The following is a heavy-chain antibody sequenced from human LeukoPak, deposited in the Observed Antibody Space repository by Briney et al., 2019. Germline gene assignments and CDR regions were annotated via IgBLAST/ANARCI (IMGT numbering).Heavy chain of an antibody. V-gene: IGHV3-23*01. CDR3: AKDSPYCSGRSCYADFDY. CDR1: GFTFSSYW. Sequence: PGGSLRLSCAASGFTFSSYWMSWVRQAPGKGLEWVSASSGSGDSTYYVDSVKGRFTISRDNSKNTLYLQMNSLRAEDTAVYYCAKDSPYCSGRSCYADFDYWGQGTLVTVSS. CDR2: SSGSGDST. D-gene: IGHD2-15*01. J-gene: IGHJ4*02.